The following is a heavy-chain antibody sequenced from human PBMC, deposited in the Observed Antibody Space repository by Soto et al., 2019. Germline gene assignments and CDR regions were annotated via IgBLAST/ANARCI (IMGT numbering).Heavy chain of an antibody. CDR2: FDPEDGET. D-gene: IGHD6-13*01. V-gene: IGHV1-24*01. CDR3: ATGQAAREVFDI. J-gene: IGHJ3*02. CDR1: GYTLTYLS. Sequence: SSVKVSCKVSGYTLTYLSMQWVRQAPGKGLEWMGGFDPEDGETIYAQKFQGRVTMTEDTSTDTAYMELSSLRSEDTAVYYCATGQAAREVFDIWGQGTMVTVSS.